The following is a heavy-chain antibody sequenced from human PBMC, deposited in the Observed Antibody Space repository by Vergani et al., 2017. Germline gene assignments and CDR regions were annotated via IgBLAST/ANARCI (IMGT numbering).Heavy chain of an antibody. D-gene: IGHD6-6*01. CDR3: ARWFLPEYSSSGRXDDY. J-gene: IGHJ4*02. CDR1: GDSVSSNSAA. CDR2: TYYRSKWYN. Sequence: QVQLQQSGPGLVKPSQTLSLTCAISGDSVSSNSAAWNWIRQSPSRGLEWLGRTYYRSKWYNDYAVSVKSRITINPDTSKNQFSLQLNSVTPEDTAVYYCARWFLPEYSSSGRXDDYWGQGTLVTVSS. V-gene: IGHV6-1*01.